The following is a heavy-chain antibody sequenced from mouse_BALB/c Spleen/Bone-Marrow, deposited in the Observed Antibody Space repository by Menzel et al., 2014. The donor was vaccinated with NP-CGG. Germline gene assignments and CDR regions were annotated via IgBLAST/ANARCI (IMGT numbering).Heavy chain of an antibody. CDR1: GFTFSSYT. Sequence: VQLKESGGGLVQPGGSLKPSCAASGFTFSSYTMSWVRQTPEKRLEWVAYISNGGGSTYYPDTVKGRFTISRDNAKNTLYLQMSSLKSEDTAMYYCARGIYYYGSSCAYWGQGTLVTVSA. J-gene: IGHJ3*01. CDR3: ARGIYYYGSSCAY. D-gene: IGHD1-1*01. V-gene: IGHV5-12-2*01. CDR2: ISNGGGST.